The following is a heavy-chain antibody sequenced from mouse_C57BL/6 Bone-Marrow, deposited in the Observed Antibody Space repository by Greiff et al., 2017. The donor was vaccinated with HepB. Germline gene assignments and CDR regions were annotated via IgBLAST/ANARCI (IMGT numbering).Heavy chain of an antibody. CDR3: ARSFYYDYDEGAMDY. Sequence: QVQLKQSGPELVKPGASVKISCKASGYAFSSSWMNWVKQRPGKGLEWIGRIYPGDGDTNYNGKFKGKATLTADKSSSTAYMQLSSLTSEDSAVYFCARSFYYDYDEGAMDYWGQGTSVTVSS. J-gene: IGHJ4*01. D-gene: IGHD2-4*01. CDR2: IYPGDGDT. CDR1: GYAFSSSW. V-gene: IGHV1-82*01.